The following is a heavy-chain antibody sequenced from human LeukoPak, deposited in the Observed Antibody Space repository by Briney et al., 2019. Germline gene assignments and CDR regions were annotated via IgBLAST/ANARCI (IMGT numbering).Heavy chain of an antibody. J-gene: IGHJ1*01. CDR3: AKDSVGATTVEYFQH. CDR2: ISVSCGST. D-gene: IGHD1-26*01. V-gene: IGHV3-23*01. CDR1: GFTFSSYA. Sequence: PGGSVTLSCAASGFTFSSYAMSWLRQAAGKGLEGVGGISVSCGSTYYADSVKGRFTISRDNSKNTLYLQMNSLRAEDTAVYYCAKDSVGATTVEYFQHWGQGALVTVSS.